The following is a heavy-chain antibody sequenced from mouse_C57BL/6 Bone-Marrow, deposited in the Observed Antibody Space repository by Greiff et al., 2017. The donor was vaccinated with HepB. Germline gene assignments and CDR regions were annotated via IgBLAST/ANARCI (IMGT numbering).Heavy chain of an antibody. Sequence: EVQGVESGGDLVKPGGSLKLSCAASGFTFSSYGMSWVRQTPDKRLEWVATISSGGSYTYYPDSVKGRFTISRDNAKNTLYLQMSSLKSEDTAMYYCARRSTVVAPCWGQGTLVTVSA. CDR1: GFTFSSYG. CDR2: ISSGGSYT. V-gene: IGHV5-6*01. CDR3: ARRSTVVAPC. D-gene: IGHD1-1*01. J-gene: IGHJ3*01.